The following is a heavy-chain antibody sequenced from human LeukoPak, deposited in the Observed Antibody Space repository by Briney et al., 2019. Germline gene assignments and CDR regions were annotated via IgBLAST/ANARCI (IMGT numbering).Heavy chain of an antibody. J-gene: IGHJ4*02. CDR1: GYTFTGYY. CDR2: INPNSGGT. V-gene: IGHV1-2*02. Sequence: ASVKVSCKASGYTFTGYYMHWVRQAPGQGLEWIGWINPNSGGTNYAQKFQGRVTMTRDTSISTAYMELSRLRSDDTAVYYCARVVSVDIVATEYFDYWGQGTLVTVSS. D-gene: IGHD5-12*01. CDR3: ARVVSVDIVATEYFDY.